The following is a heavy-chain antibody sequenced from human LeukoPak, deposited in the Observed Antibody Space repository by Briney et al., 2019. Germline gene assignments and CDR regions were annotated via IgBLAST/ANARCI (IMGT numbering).Heavy chain of an antibody. D-gene: IGHD3-22*01. V-gene: IGHV3-30-3*01. CDR3: AKDVDDSSGSDY. Sequence: GGSLRLSCAASGFTFSSYAMHWVRQAPGKGLEWVAVISYDGSNKYYADSVKGRFTISRDNSKNTLYLQMNSLRAEDTAVYYCAKDVDDSSGSDYWGQGTLVTVSS. CDR1: GFTFSSYA. CDR2: ISYDGSNK. J-gene: IGHJ4*02.